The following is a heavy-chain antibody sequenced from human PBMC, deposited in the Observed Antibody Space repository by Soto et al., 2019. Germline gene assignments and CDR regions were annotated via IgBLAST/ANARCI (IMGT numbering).Heavy chain of an antibody. CDR2: IIPIFGTA. J-gene: IGHJ4*02. D-gene: IGHD6-19*01. V-gene: IGHV1-69*06. CDR1: GGTFSSYA. CDR3: ARDGRSSYSSAGYYFDY. Sequence: SVKVSCKASGGTFSSYAISWVRQAPGQGLEWMGVIIPIFGTASYAQKFQGRVTMTGDTSTSTVYMELSSLRSEDTAVYYCARDGRSSYSSAGYYFDYWGQGTLVTVSS.